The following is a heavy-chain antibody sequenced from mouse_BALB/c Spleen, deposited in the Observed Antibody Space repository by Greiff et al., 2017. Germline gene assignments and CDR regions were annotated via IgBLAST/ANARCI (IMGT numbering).Heavy chain of an antibody. CDR1: GFTFSDYY. CDR3: ARLESAY. Sequence: EVKLMESGGGLVKPGGSLKLSCAASGFTFSDYYMYWVRQTPEKRLEWVATISDGGSYTYYPDSVKGRFTISRDNAKNNLYLQMSSLKSEDTAMYYCARLESAYWGQGTLVTVSA. CDR2: ISDGGSYT. J-gene: IGHJ3*01. V-gene: IGHV5-4*02.